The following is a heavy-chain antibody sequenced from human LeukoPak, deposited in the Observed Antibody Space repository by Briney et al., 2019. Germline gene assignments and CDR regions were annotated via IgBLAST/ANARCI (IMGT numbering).Heavy chain of an antibody. J-gene: IGHJ5*02. CDR1: GGSFSDYF. Sequence: SETLSLTCAVYGGSFSDYFWSWIRQSPGKGLEWIGEINHNGSTNYNPSLKNRVSISVGTSKNQFSLKLSSVTAADTAVYYCARGDCSSTSCYLSDWFDPWGQGTLVTVSS. D-gene: IGHD2-2*01. V-gene: IGHV4-34*01. CDR2: INHNGST. CDR3: ARGDCSSTSCYLSDWFDP.